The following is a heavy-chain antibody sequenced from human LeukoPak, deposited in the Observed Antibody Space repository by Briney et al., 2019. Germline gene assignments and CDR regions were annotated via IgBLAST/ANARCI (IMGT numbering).Heavy chain of an antibody. D-gene: IGHD5-12*01. Sequence: GGSLRLSCAASGFTFSSYAMSWVRQGPGKGLEWVSAISGSGGSTYYADSVKGRFTISRDNSKNTLYLQMNSLRDEDTAVYYCAKDHSGYDPAYFDYWGQGTLVTVSS. J-gene: IGHJ4*02. CDR2: ISGSGGST. CDR3: AKDHSGYDPAYFDY. V-gene: IGHV3-23*01. CDR1: GFTFSSYA.